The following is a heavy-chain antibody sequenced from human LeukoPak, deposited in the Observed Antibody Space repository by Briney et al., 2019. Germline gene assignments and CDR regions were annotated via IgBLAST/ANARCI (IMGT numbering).Heavy chain of an antibody. J-gene: IGHJ6*02. V-gene: IGHV4-34*01. CDR1: GGSFSGYY. CDR2: INHSGST. Sequence: SGALPQTCAVYGGSFSGYYWSGIRQPPGKGLEGIGEINHSGSTNYKPSIKSRVTISVDTAKNKFSLKLSFVTAADTAVYYCGRRGVWFGAPGGYYYGMDVWGGGTTVTV. CDR3: GRRGVWFGAPGGYYYGMDV. D-gene: IGHD3-10*01.